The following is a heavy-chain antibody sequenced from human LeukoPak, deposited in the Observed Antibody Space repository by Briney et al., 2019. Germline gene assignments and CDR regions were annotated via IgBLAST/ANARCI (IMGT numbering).Heavy chain of an antibody. J-gene: IGHJ4*02. CDR2: ISSSSSYI. CDR3: ARGIAIFGVVDYFDY. D-gene: IGHD3-3*01. Sequence: GGSLRLSCAASGFTFSSYSMNWVRQAPGKGLEWFSSISSSSSYIYYADSVKGRFTISRDNAKNSLYLQMNSLRAEDTAVYYCARGIAIFGVVDYFDYWGQGTLVTVSS. V-gene: IGHV3-21*01. CDR1: GFTFSSYS.